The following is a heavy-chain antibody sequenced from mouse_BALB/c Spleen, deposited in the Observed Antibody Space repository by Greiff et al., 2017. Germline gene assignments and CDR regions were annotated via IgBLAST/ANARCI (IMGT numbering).Heavy chain of an antibody. J-gene: IGHJ3*01. Sequence: EVQLQESGPSLVKPSQTLSLTCSVTGDSITSGYWNWIRKFPGNKLEYMGYISYSGSTYYIPSLKSRISITRDTSKNQYYLQLNSVTTEDTATYYCARWGYDGYFFAYWGQGTLVTVSA. V-gene: IGHV3-8*02. CDR2: ISYSGST. D-gene: IGHD2-3*01. CDR1: GDSITSGY. CDR3: ARWGYDGYFFAY.